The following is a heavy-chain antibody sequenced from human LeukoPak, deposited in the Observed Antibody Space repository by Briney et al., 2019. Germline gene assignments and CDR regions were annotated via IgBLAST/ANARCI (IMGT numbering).Heavy chain of an antibody. V-gene: IGHV3-23*01. J-gene: IGHJ4*02. D-gene: IGHD6-13*01. Sequence: GGSLRLSCAASRFTFSSYAMSWVRQAPGKGLEWVSAISGSGGSTYYADSVKGRFTISRDNSKNTLYLQMNSLRAEDTAVYYCAKFSSSWYEEDYWGQGTLVTVSS. CDR1: RFTFSSYA. CDR3: AKFSSSWYEEDY. CDR2: ISGSGGST.